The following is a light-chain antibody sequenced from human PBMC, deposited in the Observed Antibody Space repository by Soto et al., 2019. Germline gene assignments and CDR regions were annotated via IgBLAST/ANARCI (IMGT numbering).Light chain of an antibody. CDR3: NAHADNCKHV. Sequence: QSALTQPPSASGSPGQSVTISCTGNSNDVGHSSFISWYQQHPGKGPKLIIYEVSKRPSGVPDRFSGSKSGNTASLSVSGLQDEDEADYFCNAHADNCKHVFGTGTKLTVL. CDR1: SNDVGHSSF. CDR2: EVS. V-gene: IGLV2-8*01. J-gene: IGLJ1*01.